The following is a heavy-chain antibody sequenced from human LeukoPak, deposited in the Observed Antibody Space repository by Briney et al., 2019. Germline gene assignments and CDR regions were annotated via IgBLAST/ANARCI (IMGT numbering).Heavy chain of an antibody. J-gene: IGHJ5*02. Sequence: GESLKISCKGSGYSFTTYWIGWVRQLPGKSLEWMGIIYPGDSDTRYSPSFQGQVTISADKSISTAYLQWSSLKASDTAMYYCARRFSSSEWFDPWGQGTLVTVSS. V-gene: IGHV5-51*01. D-gene: IGHD6-6*01. CDR1: GYSFTTYW. CDR2: IYPGDSDT. CDR3: ARRFSSSEWFDP.